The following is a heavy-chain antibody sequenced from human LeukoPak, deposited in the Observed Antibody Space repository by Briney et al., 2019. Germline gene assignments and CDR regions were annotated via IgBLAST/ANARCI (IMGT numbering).Heavy chain of an antibody. Sequence: SGTLSLTCAVSGGSISSSNWWSWVRQPPGKGPEWIGEIYHSGSTNYNPSLKSRVTISVDKSKNQFSLKLSSVTAADTAVYYCARRGISMRLGGMDVWGKGTTVTVSS. CDR1: GGSISSSNW. CDR3: ARRGISMRLGGMDV. CDR2: IYHSGST. V-gene: IGHV4-4*02. D-gene: IGHD3-16*01. J-gene: IGHJ6*04.